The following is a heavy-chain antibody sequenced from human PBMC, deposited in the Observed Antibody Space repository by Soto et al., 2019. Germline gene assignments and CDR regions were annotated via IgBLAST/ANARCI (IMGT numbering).Heavy chain of an antibody. Sequence: PGGSLRLSCAASGFTFSSYAMSWVRQAPGKGLEWVSAISGSGGSTYYADSVKGRFTISRDNSKNTLYLQMNSLRAEDTAVYYCAKDIYTVFGVVMPYYFDYWGQGTLVTVSS. CDR1: GFTFSSYA. J-gene: IGHJ4*02. V-gene: IGHV3-23*01. CDR3: AKDIYTVFGVVMPYYFDY. D-gene: IGHD3-3*01. CDR2: ISGSGGST.